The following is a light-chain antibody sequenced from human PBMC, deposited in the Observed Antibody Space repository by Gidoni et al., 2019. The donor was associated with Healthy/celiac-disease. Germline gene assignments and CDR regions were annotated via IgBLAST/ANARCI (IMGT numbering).Light chain of an antibody. CDR2: GAS. J-gene: IGKJ2*01. CDR3: QQYNNWPL. V-gene: IGKV3-15*01. CDR1: QSVSSN. Sequence: ATLSCRASQSVSSNLAWYQQKPGQAPRLLIYGASTRATGIPARFSGSGSGTEFTLTISSLQSEDFAVYYCQQYNNWPLFGQXTKLEIK.